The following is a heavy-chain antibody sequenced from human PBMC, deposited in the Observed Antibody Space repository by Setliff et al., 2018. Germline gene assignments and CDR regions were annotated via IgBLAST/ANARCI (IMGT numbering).Heavy chain of an antibody. Sequence: PSETLSLTCTVSGGSMGSYYWTWIRQSAGKGLEWIGRVYTTGSTAFNPSLNSRVTMSLDKSKNQFSLKLYSVTAADTAVYFCARVRITPYCMDVWGKGITVTVSS. D-gene: IGHD3-10*01. CDR2: VYTTGST. CDR1: GGSMGSYY. CDR3: ARVRITPYCMDV. V-gene: IGHV4-4*07. J-gene: IGHJ6*03.